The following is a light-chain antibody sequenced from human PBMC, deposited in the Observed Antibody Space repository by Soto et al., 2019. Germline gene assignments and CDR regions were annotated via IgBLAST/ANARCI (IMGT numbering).Light chain of an antibody. J-gene: IGLJ2*01. CDR3: SSYTSYSVV. V-gene: IGLV2-18*02. CDR2: EVT. Sequence: QSALTQPPSVSGSPGQSVTISCTGTSSDVGSYNRVSWYQQPPGTAPKLMIYEVTNRPSGVPDRFSGSRSGNTASLTISGLQAEDEADYYCSSYTSYSVVFGGGTKLTVL. CDR1: SSDVGSYNR.